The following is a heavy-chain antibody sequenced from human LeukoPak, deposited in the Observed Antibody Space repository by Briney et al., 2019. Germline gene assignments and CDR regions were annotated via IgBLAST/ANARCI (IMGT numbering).Heavy chain of an antibody. CDR3: AKGADHYDTSGYYLMAFDY. D-gene: IGHD3-22*01. CDR2: LSGRGGST. CDR1: GFTFSSYA. V-gene: IGHV3-23*01. J-gene: IGHJ4*02. Sequence: GGSLRLSCAASGFTFSSYAMTWVRQAPGKGLEWVSALSGRGGSTHYADAVKGRFTISRDNSKNTLYLQMNSLRAEDTAVYYCAKGADHYDTSGYYLMAFDYWGQGTLVTVSS.